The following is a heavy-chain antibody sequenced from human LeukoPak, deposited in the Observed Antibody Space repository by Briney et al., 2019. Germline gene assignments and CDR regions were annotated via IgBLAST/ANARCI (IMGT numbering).Heavy chain of an antibody. CDR1: DGSISSYY. D-gene: IGHD1-7*01. J-gene: IGHJ4*02. V-gene: IGHV4-4*07. Sequence: SETLSLTCTVSDGSISSYYWSWIRQPAGEGLEWIGHIQSSGSSKYNPSLKSRVTMSVDTSMNQFSLKVSSVNAADTAVYYCARERGTTVSFDYWGQGTLVTVSS. CDR3: ARERGTTVSFDY. CDR2: IQSSGSS.